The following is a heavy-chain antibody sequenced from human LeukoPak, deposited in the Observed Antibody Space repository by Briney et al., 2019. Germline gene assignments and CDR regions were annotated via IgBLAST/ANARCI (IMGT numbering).Heavy chain of an antibody. J-gene: IGHJ6*02. CDR2: IWYDGSNK. CDR3: ARDRRISSTRAYGMDV. CDR1: GFTLSSYG. Sequence: PGRSLRLSCAASGFTLSSYGMHWVRQAPGKGLEWVAVIWYDGSNKYYADSVKGRFTISRDNSKNTLYLQMNSLRAEDTAVYYCARDRRISSTRAYGMDVWGQGTTVTVSS. D-gene: IGHD2-2*01. V-gene: IGHV3-33*01.